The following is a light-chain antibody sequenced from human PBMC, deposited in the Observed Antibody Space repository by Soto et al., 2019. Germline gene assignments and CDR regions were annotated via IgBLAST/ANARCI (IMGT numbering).Light chain of an antibody. V-gene: IGLV2-8*01. CDR2: EVT. CDR3: RPFSGSNNLYV. J-gene: IGLJ1*01. Sequence: QSALTQPPSASGSPGQSVTISCTGTSRDIGGYGYVSWYQQHPGKAPKLMIYEVTKRPSGVPDRFSGSRSGNTASLTVSGPQAWDGAGYYRRPFSGSNNLYVFGTGTKLTVL. CDR1: SRDIGGYGY.